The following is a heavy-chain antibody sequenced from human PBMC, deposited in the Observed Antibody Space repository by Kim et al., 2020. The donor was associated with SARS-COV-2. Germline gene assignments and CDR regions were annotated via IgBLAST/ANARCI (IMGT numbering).Heavy chain of an antibody. V-gene: IGHV3-43*01. D-gene: IGHD7-27*01. CDR3: AKDFNWG. Sequence: DGGSTYYADSVKGRFTISRDNSKNSLYLQMNSLRTEDTALYYCAKDFNWGWGQGTLVTVSS. CDR2: DGGST. J-gene: IGHJ4*02.